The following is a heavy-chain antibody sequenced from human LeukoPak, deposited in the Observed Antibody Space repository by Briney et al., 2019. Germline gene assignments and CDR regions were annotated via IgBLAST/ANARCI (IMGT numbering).Heavy chain of an antibody. J-gene: IGHJ4*02. CDR3: ARDLDSYSSTWYPYTSGWYLDY. CDR1: GAPLSSYY. Sequence: SEPLSLPCSVWGAPLSSYYWRWIRQPAGKALECIGRFYSSGSTNYNPSLESRVTMSVDTSKNQFSLKLSSVPAADTAVYYCARDLDSYSSTWYPYTSGWYLDYWGQGTLVTVSS. V-gene: IGHV4-4*07. D-gene: IGHD6-13*01. CDR2: FYSSGST.